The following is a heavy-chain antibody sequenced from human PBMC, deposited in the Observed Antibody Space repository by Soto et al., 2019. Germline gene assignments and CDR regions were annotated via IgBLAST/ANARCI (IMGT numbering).Heavy chain of an antibody. CDR3: ARGLPRMTNRSWFDP. Sequence: QVQLVESGGGVVQPGRSLRLSCAASGFTFSDYAIHWVRQAPGKGLEWVAVVSYDGSNKYYADSVKGRFSISRENSKNTLYLQMNSLRAEDTAVYSCARGLPRMTNRSWFDPWGQGTLVTVSS. CDR1: GFTFSDYA. CDR2: VSYDGSNK. V-gene: IGHV3-30-3*01. D-gene: IGHD4-17*01. J-gene: IGHJ5*02.